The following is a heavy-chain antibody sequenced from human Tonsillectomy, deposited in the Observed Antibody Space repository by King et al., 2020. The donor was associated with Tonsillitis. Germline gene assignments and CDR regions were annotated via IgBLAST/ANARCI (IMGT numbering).Heavy chain of an antibody. D-gene: IGHD5-18*01. J-gene: IGHJ4*02. Sequence: QLVQSGGVVVQPGGSLRLSCAASGFTFSSSSMAWVRQAPGKGLEWVSGISGSGGSTYYADSVKGRFTISRDNSKNTLYLQMNILGAEDTALYYCAKVVSTAMVYYFDYWGQGTLVAVSS. CDR1: GFTFSSSS. CDR3: AKVVSTAMVYYFDY. CDR2: ISGSGGST. V-gene: IGHV3-23*04.